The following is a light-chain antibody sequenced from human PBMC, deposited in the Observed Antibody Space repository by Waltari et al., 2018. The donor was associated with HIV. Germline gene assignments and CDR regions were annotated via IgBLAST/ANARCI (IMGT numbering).Light chain of an antibody. CDR2: EAS. CDR3: KHYNGT. J-gene: IGKJ2*02. CDR1: QNIRNW. V-gene: IGKV1-5*03. Sequence: DVQMTQSPSTLSASVGDRVTIVCRASQNIRNWLAWYQQRPGRAPKLLIYEASLLETGVSPRFSGSASGTVFTLTISNLQPADFATYYCKHYNGTLGQGTRMEVK.